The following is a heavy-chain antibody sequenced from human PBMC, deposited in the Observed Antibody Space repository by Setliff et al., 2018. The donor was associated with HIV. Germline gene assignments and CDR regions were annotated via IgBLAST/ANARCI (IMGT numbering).Heavy chain of an antibody. J-gene: IGHJ4*02. CDR3: TRVGSSGWTPFDY. Sequence: LKISCAASGFKFHNYGMNWVRQAPGKGPEWVSSISGSSVFIFYADSVKGRFTIARDDAKNSLYLQMNSLRADDTAVYYCTRVGSSGWTPFDYWGQGTLVTVSS. CDR1: GFKFHNYG. V-gene: IGHV3-21*01. CDR2: ISGSSVFI. D-gene: IGHD6-19*01.